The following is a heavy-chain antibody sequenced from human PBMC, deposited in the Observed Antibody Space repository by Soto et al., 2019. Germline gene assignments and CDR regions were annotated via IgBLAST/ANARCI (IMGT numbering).Heavy chain of an antibody. CDR3: ARGSDTIFGVVINAFDI. Sequence: ASVKVSCKASGYTFTGYYMHWVRQAPGQGLEWMGWINPNSGGTNYAQKFQGWVTMTRDTSISTAYMELSRLRSDDTAVYYCARGSDTIFGVVINAFDIWGQGTMVT. V-gene: IGHV1-2*04. CDR2: INPNSGGT. CDR1: GYTFTGYY. D-gene: IGHD3-3*01. J-gene: IGHJ3*02.